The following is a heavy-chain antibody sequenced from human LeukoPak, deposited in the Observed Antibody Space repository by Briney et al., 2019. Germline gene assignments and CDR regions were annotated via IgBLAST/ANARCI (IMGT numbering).Heavy chain of an antibody. D-gene: IGHD1-26*01. Sequence: GGSLRLSCAASGFTFSGYALSWVRQAPGKGLVWISRINTDESSTSYADSVKGRFTISRDNAKNTLYLRMNSLRAEDTAVYYCAREAIVGATTDAFDIWGQGTMVTVSS. CDR1: GFTFSGYA. J-gene: IGHJ3*02. CDR3: AREAIVGATTDAFDI. CDR2: INTDESST. V-gene: IGHV3-74*01.